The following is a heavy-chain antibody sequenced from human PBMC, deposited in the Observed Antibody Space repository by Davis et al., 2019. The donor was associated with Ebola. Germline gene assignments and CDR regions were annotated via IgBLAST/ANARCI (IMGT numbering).Heavy chain of an antibody. J-gene: IGHJ6*03. CDR1: GFTFSSYS. CDR3: ARDRRRPAAIIYYYYMDV. V-gene: IGHV3-21*01. Sequence: GESLKISCAASGFTFSSYSMNWVRQAPGKGLEWVSSISSSSSYIYYADSVEGRFTISRDNAKNSLYLQMNSLRAEDTAVYYCARDRRRPAAIIYYYYMDVWGKGTTVTVSS. D-gene: IGHD2-2*02. CDR2: ISSSSSYI.